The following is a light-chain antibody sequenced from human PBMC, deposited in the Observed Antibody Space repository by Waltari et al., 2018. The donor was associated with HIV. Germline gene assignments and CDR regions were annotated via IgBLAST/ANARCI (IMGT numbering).Light chain of an antibody. V-gene: IGLV3-21*02. Sequence: SYVLTQPPSVSVAPGQTARITCGGNNIGTKNMHWYQQRPGQAPVLVVSDDSDRPSDIPERFSGSNSANTATLSISRVEAGDEADYYCQVWDYNSDRWVFGGG. CDR3: QVWDYNSDRWV. CDR2: DDS. CDR1: NIGTKN. J-gene: IGLJ3*02.